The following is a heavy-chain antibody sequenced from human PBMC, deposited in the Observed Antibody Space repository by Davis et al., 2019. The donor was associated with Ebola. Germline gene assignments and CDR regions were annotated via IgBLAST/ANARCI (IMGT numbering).Heavy chain of an antibody. CDR2: IWYDGSNK. D-gene: IGHD1-26*01. CDR3: ARWDERGALYYYYGMDV. Sequence: GGSLRLSCAASGFTFSSYGMHWVRQAPGKGLEWVAVIWYDGSNKYYADSVKGRFTISRDNSKNTLYLQMNSLRAEDTAVYYCARWDERGALYYYYGMDVWGKGTTVTVSS. CDR1: GFTFSSYG. V-gene: IGHV3-33*08. J-gene: IGHJ6*04.